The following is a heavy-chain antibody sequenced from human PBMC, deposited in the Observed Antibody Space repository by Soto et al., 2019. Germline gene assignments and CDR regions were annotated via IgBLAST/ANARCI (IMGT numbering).Heavy chain of an antibody. CDR1: GGSFIGYY. Sequence: SETLSLTCAVYGGSFIGYYWSWIRQPPGKGLEWIGEINHSGSTNYNPSLKSRVTISVDTPKNQFSLKLSSVTAADTAVYYCARRPVQLDTTNGAPVYFDYWGQGTLVTVSS. V-gene: IGHV4-34*01. D-gene: IGHD1-1*01. CDR2: INHSGST. J-gene: IGHJ4*02. CDR3: ARRPVQLDTTNGAPVYFDY.